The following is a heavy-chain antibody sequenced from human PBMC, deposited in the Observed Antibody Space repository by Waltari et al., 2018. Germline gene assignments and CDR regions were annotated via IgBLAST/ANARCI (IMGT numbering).Heavy chain of an antibody. J-gene: IGHJ6*02. V-gene: IGHV1-69*01. Sequence: QVQLVQSGAEVKKPGSSVKVSCKASGGTFSSYAISWVRQAPGQGLEWMGGIIPIFGTANYAQKFQGRVTITADESTSTAYMELSSLRSEDTAVYYWARSPHLPEVVIVFGYYGMDVWGQGTTVTVSS. D-gene: IGHD3-22*01. CDR2: IIPIFGTA. CDR3: ARSPHLPEVVIVFGYYGMDV. CDR1: GGTFSSYA.